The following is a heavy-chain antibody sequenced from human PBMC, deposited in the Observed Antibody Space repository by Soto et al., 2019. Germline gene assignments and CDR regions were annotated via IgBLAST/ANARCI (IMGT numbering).Heavy chain of an antibody. CDR2: ISAYNGNT. CDR1: GYTFTSYG. D-gene: IGHD1-26*01. J-gene: IGHJ4*02. Sequence: QVQLVQSGAEVKKPGASVKVSCKASGYTFTSYGISWVRQAPGQGLEWMGWISAYNGNTNYAQKLQGRVTMTTDTSTSTAYMELRRLRSADTAEYYCEREMGWELPVPLYYFDYWGQGTLVTVSS. V-gene: IGHV1-18*01. CDR3: EREMGWELPVPLYYFDY.